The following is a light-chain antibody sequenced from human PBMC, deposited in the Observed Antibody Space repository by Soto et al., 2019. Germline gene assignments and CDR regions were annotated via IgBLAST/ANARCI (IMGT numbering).Light chain of an antibody. J-gene: IGLJ3*02. Sequence: QSVLTQPPSASGSPGQSVTISCTGTSSDVGGYNFVSWYQQHPGKAPKLMIYEVTNRPSGVSNRFSGSKSANTASLTISGLQAEDAAAYYCSSYTTSSIWLFGGGTKLTVL. CDR2: EVT. CDR1: SSDVGGYNF. CDR3: SSYTTSSIWL. V-gene: IGLV2-14*01.